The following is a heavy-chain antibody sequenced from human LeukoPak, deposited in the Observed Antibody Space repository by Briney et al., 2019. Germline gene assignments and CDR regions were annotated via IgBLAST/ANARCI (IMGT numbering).Heavy chain of an antibody. J-gene: IGHJ5*02. CDR1: GFTFSSYW. CDR3: ARAITYFYGSVTYDWFDP. CDR2: IKSDGST. Sequence: PGGSLRLSCAASGFTFSSYWMHWVRHTPGKGLMWVSRIKSDGSTIYADSVKGRFTISRDNAKNMVYLQMNSLRAEDTAMYYCARAITYFYGSVTYDWFDPWGQGTLVTVSS. V-gene: IGHV3-74*01. D-gene: IGHD3-10*01.